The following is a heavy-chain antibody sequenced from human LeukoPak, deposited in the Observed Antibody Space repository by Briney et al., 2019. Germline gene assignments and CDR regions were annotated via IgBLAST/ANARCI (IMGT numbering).Heavy chain of an antibody. CDR2: ISSSGSTI. D-gene: IGHD3-10*01. CDR1: GFTFSSYN. CDR3: ARMNYYYGSGSYHWFDP. Sequence: LTGGSLRLSCAASGFTFSSYNMNWVRRAPGKGLEWVSYISSSGSTIYYADSVKGRFTISRDNAKNSLYLQMNSLRAEDTAVYYCARMNYYYGSGSYHWFDPWGQGTLVTVSS. V-gene: IGHV3-48*04. J-gene: IGHJ5*02.